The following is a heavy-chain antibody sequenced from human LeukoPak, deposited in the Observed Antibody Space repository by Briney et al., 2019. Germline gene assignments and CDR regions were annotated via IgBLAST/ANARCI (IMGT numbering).Heavy chain of an antibody. CDR3: ARGHRRRFQEDYYYYMDV. CDR1: GYTFTGYY. CDR2: INPNSGGT. J-gene: IGHJ6*03. V-gene: IGHV1-2*02. Sequence: ASVKVSCKASGYTFTGYYMHWVRQAPGQGLEWMGWINPNSGGTNYAQKFQGRVTITRNTSISTAYMELNSLRSEDTAVYYCARGHRRRFQEDYYYYMDVWGKGTTVTVSS. D-gene: IGHD3-3*01.